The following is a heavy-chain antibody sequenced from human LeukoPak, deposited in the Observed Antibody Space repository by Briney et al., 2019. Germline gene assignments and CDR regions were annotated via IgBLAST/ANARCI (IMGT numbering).Heavy chain of an antibody. CDR2: ISHSGST. D-gene: IGHD3-22*01. Sequence: SETLSLTCTVSGGSISSYFWSWIRQPPGKGLEWIGYISHSGSTNYNPSLKSRATISVDTSKNQFSLRLSSVTAADTAVYYCARGTMMVGPWGQGTLVTVSS. CDR1: GGSISSYF. CDR3: ARGTMMVGP. J-gene: IGHJ5*02. V-gene: IGHV4-59*01.